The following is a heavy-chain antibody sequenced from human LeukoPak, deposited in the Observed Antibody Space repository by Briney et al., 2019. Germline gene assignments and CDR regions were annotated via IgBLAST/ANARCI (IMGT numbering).Heavy chain of an antibody. D-gene: IGHD6-19*01. J-gene: IGHJ3*02. CDR1: GYPFSGYY. V-gene: IGHV1-2*02. CDR2: INPNSGDT. CDR3: ARDLDSVWSAGGFDI. Sequence: ASVKVSCKASGYPFSGYYMHWVRQAPGQGFEWMGWINPNSGDTKYAEKFQGRVTMTRDTSISTAYMDLNRLTFDDTAVYYCARDLDSVWSAGGFDIWGQGTMVTVSS.